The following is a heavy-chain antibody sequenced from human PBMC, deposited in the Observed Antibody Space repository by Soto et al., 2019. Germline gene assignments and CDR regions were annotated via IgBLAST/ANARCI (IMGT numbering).Heavy chain of an antibody. CDR2: IWYDGSNK. Sequence: GGSLRLSCAASGFTFSSYGMHWVRQAPGKGLEWVAVIWYDGSNKYYADSVKGRFTISRDNSKNTLYLQMNSLRAEDTAVYYCARDSWDSYYYDSSGYYLFDYWGQGTLVTVSS. D-gene: IGHD3-22*01. J-gene: IGHJ4*02. CDR3: ARDSWDSYYYDSSGYYLFDY. V-gene: IGHV3-33*01. CDR1: GFTFSSYG.